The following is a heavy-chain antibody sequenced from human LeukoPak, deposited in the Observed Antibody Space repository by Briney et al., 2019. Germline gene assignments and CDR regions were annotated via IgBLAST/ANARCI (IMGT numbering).Heavy chain of an antibody. D-gene: IGHD5-12*01. CDR2: ISYDGSNK. J-gene: IGHJ4*02. CDR1: GFTFSSYG. Sequence: PGRSLRLSCAASGFTFSSYGMHWVRQAPGKGLEGVAVISYDGSNKYYADSVKGRFTISRDNSKNTLYLQMNSLRAEDTAVYYCAKDGGYDYLWRGTRDYFDYWGQGTLVTVSS. V-gene: IGHV3-30*18. CDR3: AKDGGYDYLWRGTRDYFDY.